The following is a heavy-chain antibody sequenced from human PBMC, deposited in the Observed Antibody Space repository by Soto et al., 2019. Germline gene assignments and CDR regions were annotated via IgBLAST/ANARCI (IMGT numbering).Heavy chain of an antibody. J-gene: IGHJ5*02. CDR3: VKPYCSSTSCIDNWFDP. D-gene: IGHD2-2*01. CDR2: ISSNGGST. CDR1: GFTVSSNY. Sequence: GESVRLSSAASGFTVSSNYMSWVRQAPGKGLEYVSAISSNGGSTYYADSVKGRFTISRDNSKNTLYLQMSSLRAEDTAVYYCVKPYCSSTSCIDNWFDPWGQGT. V-gene: IGHV3-64D*06.